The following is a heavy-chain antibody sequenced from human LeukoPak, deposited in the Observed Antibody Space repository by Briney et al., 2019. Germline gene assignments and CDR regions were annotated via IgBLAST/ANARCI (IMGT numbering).Heavy chain of an antibody. CDR1: GGTFSSYA. J-gene: IGHJ4*02. Sequence: SVKVSCKASGGTFSSYAIIWVRQAPGQGLEWMGRIIPILGIANYAQKFQGRVTITADKSTSTAYMELSSLRSEDTAVYYCARGGIAVAGLLDYWGQGTLVTVSS. D-gene: IGHD6-19*01. CDR2: IIPILGIA. CDR3: ARGGIAVAGLLDY. V-gene: IGHV1-69*04.